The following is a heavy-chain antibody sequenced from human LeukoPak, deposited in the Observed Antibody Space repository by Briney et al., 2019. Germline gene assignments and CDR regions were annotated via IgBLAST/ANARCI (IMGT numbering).Heavy chain of an antibody. CDR1: GGSISSGDYY. Sequence: RTSETLSLTCTVSGGSISSGDYYWSWIRQPPGKGLEWIGYIYYSGSTYYNPSLKSRVTISVDTSKNQFSLKLSSVTAADTAVYYCARGPSISRAIVVVPAAMSPFDYWGQGTLVTVSS. D-gene: IGHD2-2*01. CDR2: IYYSGST. V-gene: IGHV4-30-4*01. CDR3: ARGPSISRAIVVVPAAMSPFDY. J-gene: IGHJ4*02.